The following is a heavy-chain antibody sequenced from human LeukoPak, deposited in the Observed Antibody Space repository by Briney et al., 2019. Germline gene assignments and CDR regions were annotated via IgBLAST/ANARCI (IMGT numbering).Heavy chain of an antibody. CDR3: ARGTRAASRLYHYYGMDV. CDR1: GYTFAGYY. CDR2: INPTNGVT. J-gene: IGHJ6*02. Sequence: ASVKVPCKASGYTFAGYYIHWVRQAPGQGLEWMGWINPTNGVTNYAQKLQNRVTMTRDTSTSTVYMEVNRLISDDTAVYYCARGTRAASRLYHYYGMDVWGQGTTVTVSS. V-gene: IGHV1-2*02. D-gene: IGHD6-13*01.